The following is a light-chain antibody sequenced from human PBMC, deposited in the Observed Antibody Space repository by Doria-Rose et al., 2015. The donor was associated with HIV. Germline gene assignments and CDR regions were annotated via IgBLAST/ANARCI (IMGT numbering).Light chain of an antibody. CDR3: HQYGTSWT. Sequence: DIVMTQSPGTLSLSPGERATLSCRASQSFSSTYLAWYQQKPGQAPSPLIYDGSTRATGIPDRFSVSGSGTDFTLTINRLEPEDFALYYCHQYGTSWTFGQGTKVEI. V-gene: IGKV3-20*01. J-gene: IGKJ1*01. CDR2: DGS. CDR1: QSFSSTY.